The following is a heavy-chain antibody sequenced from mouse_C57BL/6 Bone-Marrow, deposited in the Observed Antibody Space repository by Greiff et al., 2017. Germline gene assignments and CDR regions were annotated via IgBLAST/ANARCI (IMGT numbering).Heavy chain of an antibody. CDR2: IYPGDGDT. CDR3: ATTVVDPLYAMDY. Sequence: QVQLKQSGPELVKPGASVKISCKASGYAFSSSWMNWVKQRPGKGLEWIGRIYPGDGDTNYNGKFKGKATLTADKSSSTAYMQLSSLTSEDSAVYFCATTVVDPLYAMDYWGQGTSVTVSS. V-gene: IGHV1-82*01. D-gene: IGHD1-1*01. CDR1: GYAFSSSW. J-gene: IGHJ4*01.